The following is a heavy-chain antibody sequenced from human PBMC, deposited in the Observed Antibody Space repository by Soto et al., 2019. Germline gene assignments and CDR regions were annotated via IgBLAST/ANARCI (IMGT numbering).Heavy chain of an antibody. Sequence: GGSLRLSCAASGFTFSDYYMSWIRQAPGKGLEWVSSITSGSRYIYYADSQKGRFTISRDNTRNSLYLQMNNLRAEDTAVYYCARDRGDYEGLVPYSFAHWGQGTLVTVSS. D-gene: IGHD4-17*01. CDR2: ITSGSRYI. V-gene: IGHV3-11*06. CDR1: GFTFSDYY. J-gene: IGHJ4*02. CDR3: ARDRGDYEGLVPYSFAH.